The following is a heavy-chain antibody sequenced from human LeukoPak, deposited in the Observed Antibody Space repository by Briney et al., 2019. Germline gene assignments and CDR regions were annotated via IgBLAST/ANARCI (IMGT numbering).Heavy chain of an antibody. CDR2: IYSSGSA. V-gene: IGHV4-4*07. D-gene: IGHD3-10*01. J-gene: IGHJ4*02. CDR3: ARASSGTYYTFDY. Sequence: SETLSLTCTVSGGSISSYYWSWIRQPPGKGLEWIGRIYSSGSANYNPSLKSRGTMSVDTSKNQFSLRLSSVTAADTAVYYCARASSGTYYTFDYWGQGTLVTVSS. CDR1: GGSISSYY.